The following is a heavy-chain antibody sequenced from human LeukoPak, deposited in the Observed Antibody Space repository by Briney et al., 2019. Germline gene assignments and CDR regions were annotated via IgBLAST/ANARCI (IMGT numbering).Heavy chain of an antibody. CDR1: GGSISSYY. CDR3: ARTSLRYFDWLFLGFDP. V-gene: IGHV4-59*12. D-gene: IGHD3-9*01. Sequence: SETLSLTCTVSGGSISSYYWSWIRQPPGKGLEWIGYIYYSGSTNYNPSLKSRVTISVDTSKNQFSLKLSSVTAADTAVYYCARTSLRYFDWLFLGFDPWGQGTLVTVSS. J-gene: IGHJ5*02. CDR2: IYYSGST.